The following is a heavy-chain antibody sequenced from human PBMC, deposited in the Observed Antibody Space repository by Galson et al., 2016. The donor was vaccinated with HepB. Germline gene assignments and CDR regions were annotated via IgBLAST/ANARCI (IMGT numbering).Heavy chain of an antibody. CDR1: GYSFTNYW. CDR3: ARVSSGTYCLMDY. D-gene: IGHD1-26*01. J-gene: IGHJ4*02. Sequence: QSGAEVKKPGDSLKISCKTSGYSFTNYWIAWVRQMPGKGLEWMGIIYPRDSETRYNPSLEGLVTMSSDKSITTAYLQLSDLKASDSAMYYCARVSSGTYCLMDYWGQGTLATVSS. CDR2: IYPRDSET. V-gene: IGHV5-51*01.